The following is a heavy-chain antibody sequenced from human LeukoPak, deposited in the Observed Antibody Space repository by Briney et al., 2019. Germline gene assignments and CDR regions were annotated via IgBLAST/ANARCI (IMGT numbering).Heavy chain of an antibody. CDR1: GFTFSSYG. V-gene: IGHV3-23*01. D-gene: IGHD6-6*01. J-gene: IGHJ4*02. Sequence: GGSLRLSCAASGFTFSSYGMTWVRQAPGKRLKWVSAISGDGGSTYYADSVKGRFTISRDNSKNTLYLQMNSLRAEDTALYYCAKDEYIAARPRYFDYWGQGTLVTVSS. CDR3: AKDEYIAARPRYFDY. CDR2: ISGDGGST.